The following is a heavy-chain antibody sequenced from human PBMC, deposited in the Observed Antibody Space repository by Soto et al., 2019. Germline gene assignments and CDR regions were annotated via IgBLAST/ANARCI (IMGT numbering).Heavy chain of an antibody. D-gene: IGHD6-13*01. CDR3: ARVGPGQQLVLAYYYGMDV. J-gene: IGHJ6*02. V-gene: IGHV1-18*01. Sequence: ASVKVSCKASGYTFSNFAMHWVRQAPGQRLEWMGWISAYNGNTNYAQKLQGRVTMTTDTSTSTAYMELRSLRSDDTAVYYCARVGPGQQLVLAYYYGMDVWGQGTTVTVSS. CDR2: ISAYNGNT. CDR1: GYTFSNFA.